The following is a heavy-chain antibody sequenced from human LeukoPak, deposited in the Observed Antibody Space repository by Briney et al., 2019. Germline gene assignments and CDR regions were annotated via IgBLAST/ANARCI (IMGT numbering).Heavy chain of an antibody. CDR2: IIHSGST. CDR3: AKGWLLNY. CDR1: GGSFSGYY. Sequence: SETLSLTCAVYGGSFSGYYWSWIRQPPGKGLEWIGEIIHSGSTNYNPSLKSRVTISVDTSKNQFSLKPSSVTAADTAVYYCAKGWLLNYWGQGTLVTVSS. J-gene: IGHJ4*02. D-gene: IGHD3-9*01. V-gene: IGHV4-34*12.